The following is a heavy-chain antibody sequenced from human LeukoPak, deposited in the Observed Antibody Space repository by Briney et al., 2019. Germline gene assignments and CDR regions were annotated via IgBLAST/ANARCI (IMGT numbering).Heavy chain of an antibody. CDR2: ISSSGTTI. CDR3: ARRRDSGSLQHFDY. J-gene: IGHJ4*02. CDR1: GFTFSDYY. D-gene: IGHD1-26*01. Sequence: GGSLRLSGAASGFTFSDYYMSWIRQAPGKGLEWVSYISSSGTTIYYADSVKGRFTISRDNAKNSLYLQMNSLRAEDTAVYYCARRRDSGSLQHFDYWGQGTLVTVSS. V-gene: IGHV3-11*01.